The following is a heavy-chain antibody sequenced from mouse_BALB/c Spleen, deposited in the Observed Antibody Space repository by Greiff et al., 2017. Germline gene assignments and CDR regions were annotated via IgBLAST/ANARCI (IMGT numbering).Heavy chain of an antibody. Sequence: EVKVVESGPELVKPGASVKMSCKASGYTFTSYVMHWVKQKPGQGLEWIGYINPYNDGTNYNEKFKGKATLTSDKSSSTVYMELSSLTSEDSAVYYCARCTMITTEAMDYWGQGTSVTVSS. V-gene: IGHV1-14*01. D-gene: IGHD2-4*01. J-gene: IGHJ4*01. CDR1: GYTFTSYV. CDR3: ARCTMITTEAMDY. CDR2: INPYNDGT.